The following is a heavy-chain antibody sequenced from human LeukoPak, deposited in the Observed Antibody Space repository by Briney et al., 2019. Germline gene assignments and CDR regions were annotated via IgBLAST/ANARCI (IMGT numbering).Heavy chain of an antibody. CDR1: GYTFTGYY. J-gene: IGHJ3*02. D-gene: IGHD6-13*01. CDR2: INTNTGNP. CDR3: ARVRIAAAGRNAFDI. V-gene: IGHV7-4-1*02. Sequence: ASVKVSCKASGYTFTGYYIHWVRQAPGQGLEWMGWINTNTGNPTYAQGFTGRFVFSLDTSVSTAYLQISSLKAEDTAVYYCARVRIAAAGRNAFDIWGQGTMVTVSS.